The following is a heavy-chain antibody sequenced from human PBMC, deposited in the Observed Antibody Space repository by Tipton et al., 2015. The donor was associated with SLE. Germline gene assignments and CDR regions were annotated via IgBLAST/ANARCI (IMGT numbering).Heavy chain of an antibody. CDR3: VRDQVGVGDFDY. V-gene: IGHV4-34*01. D-gene: IGHD3-16*01. CDR1: GGSFSGYY. CDR2: INHSGST. Sequence: TLSLTCAVYGGSFSGYYWSWIRQPPGKGLEWIGEINHSGSTNYNPSLKSRVTISGDPSKNQFSLRLTSVTAADTAVYYCVRDQVGVGDFDYWGQGALVTVSS. J-gene: IGHJ4*02.